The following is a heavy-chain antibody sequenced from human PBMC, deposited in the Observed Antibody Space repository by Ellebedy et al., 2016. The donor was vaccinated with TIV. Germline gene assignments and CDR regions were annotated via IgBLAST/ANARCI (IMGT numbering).Heavy chain of an antibody. CDR3: AGRGY. Sequence: GESLKISXPASGFIFNDYGMHWVRQAPGKGLEWVSVIWNDGSNKFYADSVKGRFTISRDNAKNSLYLQMNSLRAEDTAVYYCAGRGYWGQGTLVTVSS. CDR2: IWNDGSNK. J-gene: IGHJ4*02. D-gene: IGHD3-10*01. CDR1: GFIFNDYG. V-gene: IGHV3-33*03.